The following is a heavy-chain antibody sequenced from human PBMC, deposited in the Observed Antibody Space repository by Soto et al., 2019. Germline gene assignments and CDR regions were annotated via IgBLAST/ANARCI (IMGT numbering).Heavy chain of an antibody. CDR2: IRSKANSYAT. V-gene: IGHV3-73*02. Sequence: EVQLVESGGGLVQPGGSLKLSCAASGFTFSGSAMHWVRQASGKGLEWVGRIRSKANSYATAYAASVKGRFTISRDDSKNTAYLQMNSLKTEDTAVYYCTNGGRCLEWGPYGMDVWGQGTTVTVSS. D-gene: IGHD3-3*01. J-gene: IGHJ6*02. CDR3: TNGGRCLEWGPYGMDV. CDR1: GFTFSGSA.